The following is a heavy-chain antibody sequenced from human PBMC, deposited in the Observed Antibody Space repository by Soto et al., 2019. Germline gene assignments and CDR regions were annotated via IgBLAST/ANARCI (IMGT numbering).Heavy chain of an antibody. Sequence: QVQLVESGGGVVQPGRSQRLSCAASGFTFSSYAMYWVRQAPGKGLEWVAVISYDGNNKYYADSVKGRFTIPRDNSKNTLDLRMNGLRAEDTAVYYCARAGCDGGSCYTLVGLRYGMDVWGQGTTVTVSS. V-gene: IGHV3-30-3*01. CDR3: ARAGCDGGSCYTLVGLRYGMDV. J-gene: IGHJ6*02. CDR1: GFTFSSYA. CDR2: ISYDGNNK. D-gene: IGHD2-15*01.